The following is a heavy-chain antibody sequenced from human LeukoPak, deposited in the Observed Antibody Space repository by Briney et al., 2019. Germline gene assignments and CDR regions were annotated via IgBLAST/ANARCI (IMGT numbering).Heavy chain of an antibody. J-gene: IGHJ3*02. CDR3: ARADLTFGGVIASSWAFDI. Sequence: PGGSLRLSCTASGFTFSSYSMNWVRQAPGKGLEWVSYISSSGSTIYYADSVKGRFTISRDNAKNSLYLQMNSLRAEDTAVYYCARADLTFGGVIASSWAFDIWGQGTMVTVSS. CDR1: GFTFSSYS. CDR2: ISSSGSTI. D-gene: IGHD3-16*02. V-gene: IGHV3-48*04.